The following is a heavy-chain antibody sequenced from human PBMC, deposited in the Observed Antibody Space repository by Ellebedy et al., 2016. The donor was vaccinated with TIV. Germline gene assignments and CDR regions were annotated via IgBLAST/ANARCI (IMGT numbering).Heavy chain of an antibody. V-gene: IGHV4-59*01. CDR1: GGSISNYY. CDR2: IYSSGST. J-gene: IGHJ3*02. CDR3: ARRGQMEILRHALEI. Sequence: SETLSLXXTVSGGSISNYYWTWIRQPPGKGLEWIGYIYSSGSTNYNPSLKSRVTISVDTSKNQFSLNLNSVTAADAAVYYCARRGQMEILRHALEIWGQGTMVIVS. D-gene: IGHD5-24*01.